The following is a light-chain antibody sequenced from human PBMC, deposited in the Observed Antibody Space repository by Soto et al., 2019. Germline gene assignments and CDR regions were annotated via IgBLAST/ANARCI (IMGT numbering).Light chain of an antibody. J-gene: IGLJ2*01. Sequence: QSVLTQPPSVSAAPGQKVTISCSGSSSNIGNNYVSWYQQLQGTAPKLLIYENNKRPSGIPDRFSGSKSGTSATLGITGLQTGDEADYYCGTWDSSLSAGGVFGGGTKLTVL. V-gene: IGLV1-51*02. CDR3: GTWDSSLSAGGV. CDR1: SSNIGNNY. CDR2: ENN.